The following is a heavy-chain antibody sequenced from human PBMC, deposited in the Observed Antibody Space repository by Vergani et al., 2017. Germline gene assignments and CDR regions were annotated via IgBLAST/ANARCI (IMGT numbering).Heavy chain of an antibody. CDR2: IKQDGSEK. D-gene: IGHD2-15*01. CDR3: SSDSRVGMVVAATVFDY. Sequence: VHLVESGGGVVQPGRSLRLSCAASGFTFSTYWMSWVRQAPGKGLEWVANIKQDGSEKSYVDSVKGRFTISRDNAKNSLYRQMNSLRAEDTAVYYCSSDSRVGMVVAATVFDYWGQGTLVTVSS. J-gene: IGHJ4*02. CDR1: GFTFSTYW. V-gene: IGHV3-7*01.